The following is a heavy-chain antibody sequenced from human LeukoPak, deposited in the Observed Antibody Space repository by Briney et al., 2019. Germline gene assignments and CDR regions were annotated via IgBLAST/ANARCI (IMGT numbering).Heavy chain of an antibody. J-gene: IGHJ5*02. CDR2: IIPIFGTA. D-gene: IGHD2-2*01. V-gene: IGHV1-69*13. CDR3: ARALLRYCSSTSCYWFDP. Sequence: GASVKVSCKASGYTFTSYVISWVRQAPGQGLEWMGGIIPIFGTANYAQKFQGRVTITADESTSTAYMELSSLRSEDTAVYYCARALLRYCSSTSCYWFDPWGQGTLVTVSS. CDR1: GYTFTSYV.